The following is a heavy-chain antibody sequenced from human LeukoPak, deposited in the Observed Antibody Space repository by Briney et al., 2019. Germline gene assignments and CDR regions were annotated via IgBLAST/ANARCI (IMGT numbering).Heavy chain of an antibody. D-gene: IGHD2-21*01. CDR1: GFTVSSDY. CDR2: LYSAGNT. CDR3: ARSVVFYYFDL. J-gene: IGHJ2*01. Sequence: GGSLRLSCVASGFTVSSDYMSWVRQVPGKGLEWVSVLYSAGNTYYADSVKDRFTISRDNSKNTLYLQMNSVRAEDTVVYYCARSVVFYYFDLWGRGTLVTVSS. V-gene: IGHV3-66*01.